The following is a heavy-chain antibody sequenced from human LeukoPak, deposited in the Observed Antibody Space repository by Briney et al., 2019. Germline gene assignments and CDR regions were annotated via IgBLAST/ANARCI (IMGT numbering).Heavy chain of an antibody. CDR3: ARDGGGTTVTNPYYYYYGMDV. V-gene: IGHV3-30-3*01. CDR1: GFTFGSYA. J-gene: IGHJ6*02. D-gene: IGHD4-17*01. CDR2: ISYDGSNK. Sequence: GGSLRLSCAASGFTFGSYAMHWVRQAPGKGLEWVAVISYDGSNKYYADSVKGRFTISRDNSKNTLYLQMNSLRAEDTAVYYCARDGGGTTVTNPYYYYYGMDVWGQGTTVTVSS.